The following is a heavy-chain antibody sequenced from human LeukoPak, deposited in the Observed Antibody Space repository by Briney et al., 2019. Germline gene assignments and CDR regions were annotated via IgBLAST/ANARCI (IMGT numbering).Heavy chain of an antibody. V-gene: IGHV3-23*01. Sequence: GGSLRLSCAASGLTFSSYGMSWVRQGPGKGLEWASAIRGSGDSTYYVDSVKGRFTISRDNSKNTVYLQMNSLGAEDTAVYYCAKDRRSGPLDAFDMWGQGTMVTVSS. CDR3: AKDRRSGPLDAFDM. J-gene: IGHJ3*02. D-gene: IGHD3-10*01. CDR1: GLTFSSYG. CDR2: IRGSGDST.